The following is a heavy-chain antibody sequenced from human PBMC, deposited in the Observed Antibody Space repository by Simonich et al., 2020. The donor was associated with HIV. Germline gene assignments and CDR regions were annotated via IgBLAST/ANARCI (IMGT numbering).Heavy chain of an antibody. CDR2: NNHSGST. V-gene: IGHV4-34*01. J-gene: IGHJ4*02. D-gene: IGHD2-2*01. Sequence: QVQLQQWGAGLLKPSETLSLTCAVYGGSFSGYYWSWIRQPPGKGMGWIGENNHSGSTNYNPSRKSRVTISVDTSKNQFSLKLSSVTAADTAVYYCARGFYQRLYYFDYWGREPWSPSPQ. CDR1: GGSFSGYY. CDR3: ARGFYQRLYYFDY.